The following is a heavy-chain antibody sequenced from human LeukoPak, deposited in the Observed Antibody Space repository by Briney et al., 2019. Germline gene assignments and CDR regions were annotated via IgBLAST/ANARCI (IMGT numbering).Heavy chain of an antibody. V-gene: IGHV1-69*13. CDR1: GYTFTSYD. J-gene: IGHJ4*02. D-gene: IGHD5-12*01. CDR3: ARVFSSVATFYYFDY. CDR2: IIPIFGTA. Sequence: ASVKVSCKASGYTFTSYDINWVRQAPGQGLEWMGGIIPIFGTANYAQKFQGRVTITADESTSTAYMELSSLRSEDTAVYYCARVFSSVATFYYFDYWGQGTLVTVSS.